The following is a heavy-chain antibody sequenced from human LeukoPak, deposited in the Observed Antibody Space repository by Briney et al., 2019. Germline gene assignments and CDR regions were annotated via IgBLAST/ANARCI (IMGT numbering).Heavy chain of an antibody. V-gene: IGHV1-2*02. CDR2: INPNSGGT. CDR3: ARENGYSYGYKGFDI. Sequence: ASVKVSCKASGYTFTGYYMHWVRQAPGQGLEWMGWINPNSGGTNYAQKFQGRVTMTRDTSISTVYMELSRLRSDDTAVYYCARENGYSYGYKGFDIWGQGTMVTVSS. D-gene: IGHD5-18*01. CDR1: GYTFTGYY. J-gene: IGHJ3*02.